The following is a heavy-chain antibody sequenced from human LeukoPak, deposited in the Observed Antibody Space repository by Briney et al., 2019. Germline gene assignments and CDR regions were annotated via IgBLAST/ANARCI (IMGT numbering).Heavy chain of an antibody. J-gene: IGHJ4*02. D-gene: IGHD2-15*01. CDR2: ITNDESSA. CDR3: ARDGGFSTPFDY. V-gene: IGHV3-74*01. Sequence: PGRSLRLSCVASGFSFSSYWINWVRQVPGKGLFWVARITNDESSANYAVSVNGRFTISRDNAESTVYLQMNSMTAEDTAVYYCARDGGFSTPFDYWGQGTLVTVSS. CDR1: GFSFSSYW.